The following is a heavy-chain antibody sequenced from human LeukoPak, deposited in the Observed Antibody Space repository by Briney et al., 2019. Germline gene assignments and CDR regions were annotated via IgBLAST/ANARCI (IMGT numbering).Heavy chain of an antibody. CDR3: ARSDAVVAYFDY. D-gene: IGHD3-22*01. J-gene: IGHJ4*02. V-gene: IGHV1-69*04. CDR1: GGTFSSYA. CDR2: IIPIFGIA. Sequence: GASVKVSCKASGGTFSSYAISWVRQAPGQGLEWMGRIIPIFGIANYAQKFQGRVTITADKSTSTAYMELSSLRSEDTAVYYCARSDAVVAYFDYWGQGTLVTVSS.